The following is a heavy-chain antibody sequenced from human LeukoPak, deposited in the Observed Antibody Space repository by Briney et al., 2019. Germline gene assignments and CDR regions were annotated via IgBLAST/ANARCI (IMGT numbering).Heavy chain of an antibody. J-gene: IGHJ4*02. Sequence: GRSLRLSCAASGFTFSSYAVHWVRQAPGKGLEWVAVISYDGSNKYYADSVEGRFTISRDNSKNTLYLQMNSLRAEDTAVYYCARDRSYLALHFDYWGQGTLVTVSS. CDR1: GFTFSSYA. CDR2: ISYDGSNK. CDR3: ARDRSYLALHFDY. V-gene: IGHV3-30*01.